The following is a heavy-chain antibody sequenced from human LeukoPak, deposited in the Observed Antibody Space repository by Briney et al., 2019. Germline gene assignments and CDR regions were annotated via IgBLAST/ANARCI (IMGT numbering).Heavy chain of an antibody. CDR3: ASGVQLWLYGY. J-gene: IGHJ4*02. V-gene: IGHV4-59*08. CDR2: IYYSGST. D-gene: IGHD5-18*01. CDR1: GGSISSYY. Sequence: PSETLSLTCTVSGGSISSYYWSWIRQPPGKGLEWIGYIYYSGSTNYNPSLKSRVTISVDTSKNQFSLKLSSVTAADTAGYYCASGVQLWLYGYWGQGTLVTVSS.